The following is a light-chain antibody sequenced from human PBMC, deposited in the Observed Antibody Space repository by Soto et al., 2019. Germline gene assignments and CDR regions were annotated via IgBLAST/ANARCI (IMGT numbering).Light chain of an antibody. V-gene: IGKV3-15*01. J-gene: IGKJ1*01. CDR2: GAS. CDR1: QSVXXX. Sequence: EIVMTQSPATLSVSPGERATLSCRASQSVXXXXXWYQQKPGQAPRLLIYGASTRATGIPARFSGSGSGTEXTXXXXXXXXXDFAIYFCQQXNNWPPDRTFGQGTKVEIK. CDR3: QQXNNWPPDRT.